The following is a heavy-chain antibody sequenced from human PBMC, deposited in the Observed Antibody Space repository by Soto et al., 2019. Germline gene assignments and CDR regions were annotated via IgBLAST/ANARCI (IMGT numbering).Heavy chain of an antibody. Sequence: ASLKVSYNASGYTFTSYYMNWVLQAPGQGLEWLGIINPSGGYTTYAQRFQGRVTMTRDTSTSTVYMELSSLRSEDTAVYYCARDSPPLSITMVRGVKGCYYYYGMDVWGQGTRFTVSS. CDR2: INPSGGYT. D-gene: IGHD3-10*01. CDR3: ARDSPPLSITMVRGVKGCYYYYGMDV. V-gene: IGHV1-46*01. CDR1: GYTFTSYY. J-gene: IGHJ6*02.